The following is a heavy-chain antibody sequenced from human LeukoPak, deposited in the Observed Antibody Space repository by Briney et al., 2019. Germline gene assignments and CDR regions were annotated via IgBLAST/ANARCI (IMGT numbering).Heavy chain of an antibody. CDR3: ASGARTSLY. CDR2: IYNSGSS. D-gene: IGHD1-7*01. J-gene: IGHJ4*02. CDR1: GGSISTYY. Sequence: PSETLSLTCTVSGGSISTYYWSWIRQPPGKGLEWIGYIYNSGSSDYNPSLKSRVTMSIDTSKNQFSLKLSSVTAADTAVYYCASGARTSLYWGQGTLVTVSS. V-gene: IGHV4-59*01.